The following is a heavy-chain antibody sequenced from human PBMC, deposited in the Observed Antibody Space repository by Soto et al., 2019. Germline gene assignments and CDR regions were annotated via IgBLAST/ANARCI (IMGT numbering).Heavy chain of an antibody. D-gene: IGHD1-26*01. J-gene: IGHJ5*02. CDR1: GFSVSSNS. Sequence: GGSLRLSCAASGFSVSSNSMSWVRQAPGKGLEWVSVIHSDVTTYYADSVKGRFTISRDNSKSTVYLELNNLSAEDTAVYHCAKNQGVELVPLATVDWFDPWGQGSVVTVSS. CDR3: AKNQGVELVPLATVDWFDP. V-gene: IGHV3-53*01. CDR2: IHSDVTT.